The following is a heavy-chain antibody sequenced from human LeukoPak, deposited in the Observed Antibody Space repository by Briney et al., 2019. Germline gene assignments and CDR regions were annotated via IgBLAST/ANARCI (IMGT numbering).Heavy chain of an antibody. V-gene: IGHV3-64*02. CDR3: ARPRAPYKNHHYYYYMDV. Sequence: GGSLRPACVASGFTFNSYPMHWVRQAPGKGLEYVSGISVNGGTKYYADSVEGRFTITRDNSKNTLFLQLGSLRPDDTAVYYCARPRAPYKNHHYYYYMDVWGKGTTVAVSS. CDR2: ISVNGGTK. CDR1: GFTFNSYP. J-gene: IGHJ6*03. D-gene: IGHD5-24*01.